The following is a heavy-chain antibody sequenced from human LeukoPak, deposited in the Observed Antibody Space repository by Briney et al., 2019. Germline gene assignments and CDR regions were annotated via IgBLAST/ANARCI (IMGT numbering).Heavy chain of an antibody. J-gene: IGHJ4*02. CDR1: GFSISSLW. D-gene: IGHD1-26*01. Sequence: PGGSLRLSCVASGFSISSLWMHWVRQAPGKGLVWVSRINSDGSSIAYADSVKGRFTSSRDNAKNTLYLQMSSLRAEDTAVYSCAKESLGRGSSYGSYFDCWGQGTLVTVSS. CDR2: INSDGSSI. V-gene: IGHV3-74*03. CDR3: AKESLGRGSSYGSYFDC.